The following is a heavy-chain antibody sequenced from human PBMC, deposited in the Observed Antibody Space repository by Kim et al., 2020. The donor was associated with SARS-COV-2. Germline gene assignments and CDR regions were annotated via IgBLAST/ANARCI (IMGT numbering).Heavy chain of an antibody. CDR1: GFAVSGNY. Sequence: GGSLRLSCAASGFAVSGNYMNWVRQAPGKGLEWVADIYYGGSKNYEEDAMGGLAISRDSYKNNLHLQQKSMRAEEKAADYCTRRGGEGDDERDLQYWGKG. V-gene: IGHV3-53*01. CDR2: IYYGGSK. CDR3: TRRGGEGDDERDLQY. J-gene: IGHJ1*01. D-gene: IGHD1-1*01.